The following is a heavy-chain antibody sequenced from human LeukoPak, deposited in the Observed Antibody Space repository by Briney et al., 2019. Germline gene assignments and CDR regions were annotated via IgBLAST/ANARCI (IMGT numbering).Heavy chain of an antibody. CDR2: LSEKESP. D-gene: IGHD1-20*01. V-gene: IGHV4-4*07. CDR1: GHPDIYSY. CDR3: VRGFHVSVDNWFDY. J-gene: IGHJ4*02. Sequence: PSEPLSLPCSVCGHPDIYSYWRWLRHPAGKARVFIGRLSEKESPNYNPSLRSRVTTSLDTSKNQFSLMLTSATAADTAVDYCVRGFHVSVDNWFDYWGQGALVTVSA.